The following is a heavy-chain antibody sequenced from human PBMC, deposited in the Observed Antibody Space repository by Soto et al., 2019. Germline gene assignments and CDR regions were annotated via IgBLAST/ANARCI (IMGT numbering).Heavy chain of an antibody. CDR1: GVSITTSSYF. D-gene: IGHD2-21*02. V-gene: IGHV4-39*01. CDR3: ANTLRGDYYFFQH. CDR2: VYYSGST. J-gene: IGHJ1*01. Sequence: SETLSLTCTVSGVSITTSSYFWGWIRQPPGKGLEWIGSVYYSGSTYYNPSLKSRVTISVDTSKNQFSLKLTSVTVADTAVYYCANTLRGDYYFFQHWGQGSLVTVSS.